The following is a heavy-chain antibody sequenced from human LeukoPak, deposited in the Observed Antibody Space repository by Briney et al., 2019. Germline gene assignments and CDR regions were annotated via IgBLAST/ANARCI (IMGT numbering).Heavy chain of an antibody. V-gene: IGHV4-38-2*02. CDR3: ARVLFGGQVAPLPHNYYFDY. CDR1: GGPISSYY. Sequence: PSETLSLTCTVSGGPISSYYWSWIRQPPGKGLEWIGSIYHSGSTYYNPSLKSRVTISVDTSKNQFSLKLSSVTAADTAVYYCARVLFGGQVAPLPHNYYFDYWGQGTLVTVSS. CDR2: IYHSGST. D-gene: IGHD3-16*01. J-gene: IGHJ4*02.